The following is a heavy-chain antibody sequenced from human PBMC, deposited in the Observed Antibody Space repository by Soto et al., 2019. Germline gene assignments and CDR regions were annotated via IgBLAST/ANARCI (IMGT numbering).Heavy chain of an antibody. J-gene: IGHJ6*02. CDR3: ASGRSPYLMDV. Sequence: QVQLVQSGAEVKKPGASVKVSCKASGYTFTSYGISWVRQAPGQGLEWMGWIGAHNGNTNYAQKPQGRVTMNAATATRTAYGELRSLSSAATAVYYCASGRSPYLMDVWCQGTTVTVSS. V-gene: IGHV1-18*01. CDR1: GYTFTSYG. CDR2: IGAHNGNT. D-gene: IGHD2-15*01.